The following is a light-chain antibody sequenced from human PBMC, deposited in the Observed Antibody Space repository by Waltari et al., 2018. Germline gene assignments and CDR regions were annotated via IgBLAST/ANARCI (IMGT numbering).Light chain of an antibody. J-gene: IGKJ3*01. CDR3: QQYNNWPFFT. V-gene: IGKV3-15*01. CDR1: QSVGNK. CDR2: DAS. Sequence: EIVMTPPPAPLSVSPGGSATLSCRASQSVGNKLAWYQLKPGQAPSLLIYDASTRATGLSTRFSGSGSGTEFSLTISSLQSEDFALYYCQQYNNWPFFTFGPGTKVDI.